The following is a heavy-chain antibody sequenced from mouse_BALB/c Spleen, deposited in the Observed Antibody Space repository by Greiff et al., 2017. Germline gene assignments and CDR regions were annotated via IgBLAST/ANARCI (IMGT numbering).Heavy chain of an antibody. V-gene: IGHV1-14*01. D-gene: IGHD2-4*01. CDR1: GYTFTSYV. J-gene: IGHJ3*01. Sequence: VQLQQSGPELVKPGASVKMSCKASGYTFTSYVMHWVKQKPGQGLEWIGYINPYNDGTKYNEKFKGKATLTSDKSSSTAYMELSSLTSEDSAVYYCARGIPMITTGPPAYWGQGTLVTVSA. CDR3: ARGIPMITTGPPAY. CDR2: INPYNDGT.